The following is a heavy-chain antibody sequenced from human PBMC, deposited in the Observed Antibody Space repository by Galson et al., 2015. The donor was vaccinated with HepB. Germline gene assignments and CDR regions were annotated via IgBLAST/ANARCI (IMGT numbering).Heavy chain of an antibody. Sequence: SVKVSCKASGYTFSNYGISWVRQAPGQGLEWMGWVSAYSRSTKYAQNLQGRVTMTTDTSTSTAYMELRSLRFDDTAVYYCARASCSSTSCYFFDPWGQGTLVTVSS. V-gene: IGHV1-18*01. J-gene: IGHJ5*02. CDR2: VSAYSRST. D-gene: IGHD2-2*01. CDR1: GYTFSNYG. CDR3: ARASCSSTSCYFFDP.